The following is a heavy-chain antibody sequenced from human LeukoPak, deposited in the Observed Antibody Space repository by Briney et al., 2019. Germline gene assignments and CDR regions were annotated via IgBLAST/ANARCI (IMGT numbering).Heavy chain of an antibody. CDR1: GYTFTSYG. CDR2: INPSGGST. V-gene: IGHV1-46*01. J-gene: IGHJ4*02. CDR3: ARATRGYDSGRDLDS. D-gene: IGHD3-10*01. Sequence: ASVKVSCKASGYTFTSYGISWVRQAPGQGLEWMGIINPSGGSTRYAQKFQGRVTMTRDTSTSTVSMEVSSLRSEDTAVYYCARATRGYDSGRDLDSWGQGTLVTVSS.